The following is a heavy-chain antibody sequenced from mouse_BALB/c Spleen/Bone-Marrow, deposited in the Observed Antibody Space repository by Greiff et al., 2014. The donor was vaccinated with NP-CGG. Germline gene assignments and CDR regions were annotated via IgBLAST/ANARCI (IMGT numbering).Heavy chain of an antibody. CDR1: GYTFTDNW. CDR2: IDTSVSYT. CDR3: ARGGHDFSLDY. D-gene: IGHD2-4*01. V-gene: IGHV1-69*01. J-gene: IGHJ4*01. Sequence: QVHVKQSGAELGMPGASVKMSCKASGYTFTDNWMYWVKQRPGQGLEWTGAIDTSVSYTNFNQKFMGKASLTVDASSSTAYMQVSSLTSDDSAVYYCARGGHDFSLDYWGQGTSVTVSS.